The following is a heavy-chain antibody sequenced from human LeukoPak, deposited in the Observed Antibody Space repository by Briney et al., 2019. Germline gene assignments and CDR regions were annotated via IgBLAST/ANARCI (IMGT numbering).Heavy chain of an antibody. CDR1: GGSISSYY. V-gene: IGHV4-4*07. J-gene: IGHJ6*03. Sequence: SETLSLTCTVSGGSISSYYWSWIRQPAGKGLEWIGRIYTSGSTNYNPSLKSRVTISVDTSKNQFSLKLSSVTAADTAVYYCARLRAMAIYYMDVWGKGTTVTVSS. D-gene: IGHD5-18*01. CDR3: ARLRAMAIYYMDV. CDR2: IYTSGST.